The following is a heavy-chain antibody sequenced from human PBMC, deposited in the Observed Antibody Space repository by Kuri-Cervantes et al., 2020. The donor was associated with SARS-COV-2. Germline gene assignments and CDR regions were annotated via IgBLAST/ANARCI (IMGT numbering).Heavy chain of an antibody. CDR2: INSDGSST. Sequence: GESLKISCAASGFTFSSYWMHWVRQAPGKGLVWVSRINSDGSSTSYADSVKGRFTISRDNAKNTLYLQMNSLRAEDTAVYYCARGPIRGYCSSTSCLPRGVWFDPWGQGTLVTVSS. V-gene: IGHV3-74*01. J-gene: IGHJ5*02. CDR3: ARGPIRGYCSSTSCLPRGVWFDP. D-gene: IGHD2-2*01. CDR1: GFTFSSYW.